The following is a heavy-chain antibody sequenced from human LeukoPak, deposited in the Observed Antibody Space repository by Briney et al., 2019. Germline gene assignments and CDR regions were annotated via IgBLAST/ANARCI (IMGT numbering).Heavy chain of an antibody. J-gene: IGHJ5*02. CDR2: INYSGST. CDR3: ARQLGSTDWFDP. D-gene: IGHD2-2*01. CDR1: GGSISSNY. V-gene: IGHV4-59*08. Sequence: KASETLSLTCSVSGGSISSNYWSWIRQPPGKGLEWIGYINYSGSTDYNPSLKSRVTISVDTSKNQFSLRLRSVNPPYKRLYYCARQLGSTDWFDPWGQGTLVTVSS.